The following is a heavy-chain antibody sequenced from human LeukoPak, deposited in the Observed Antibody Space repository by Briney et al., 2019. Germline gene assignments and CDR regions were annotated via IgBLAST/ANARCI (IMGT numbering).Heavy chain of an antibody. Sequence: SVKVSCKAPGDTFSSYAISWVRQAPGQGLEWMGGIIPIFGTANYAQKFQGRVTITADESTSTAYMELSSLRSEDTAVYYCARAVTFPPTDYWGQGTLLTVSS. V-gene: IGHV1-69*13. J-gene: IGHJ4*02. CDR1: GDTFSSYA. CDR2: IIPIFGTA. CDR3: ARAVTFPPTDY. D-gene: IGHD3-16*01.